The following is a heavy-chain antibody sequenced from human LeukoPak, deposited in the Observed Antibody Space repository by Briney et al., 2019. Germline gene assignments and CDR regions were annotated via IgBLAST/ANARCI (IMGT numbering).Heavy chain of an antibody. CDR3: ARLGYGSGSYYRYYYYMDV. D-gene: IGHD3-10*01. V-gene: IGHV4-34*01. Sequence: SETLSLTCAVYGGSFSGYYWSWIRQPPGKGLEWIGEINHSGSTNYNPSLKSRVTISVDTSKNQFSLKLSSVTAADTAVYYCARLGYGSGSYYRYYYYMDVWGKGTTVTISS. CDR1: GGSFSGYY. J-gene: IGHJ6*03. CDR2: INHSGST.